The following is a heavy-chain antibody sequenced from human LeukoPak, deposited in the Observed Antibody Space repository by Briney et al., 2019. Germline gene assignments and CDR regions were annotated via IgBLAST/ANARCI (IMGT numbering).Heavy chain of an antibody. D-gene: IGHD5-18*01. CDR1: GGTFSSYA. CDR2: IIPIFGTA. V-gene: IGHV1-69*13. J-gene: IGHJ5*02. Sequence: SVKVSCKASGGTFSSYAISWVRQAPGQGLEWMGGIIPIFGTANYAQKFQGRVTITADESTSTAYMELSSLRSEDTAVYYCAREFNSFDWFDPWGQGTLVTVSS. CDR3: AREFNSFDWFDP.